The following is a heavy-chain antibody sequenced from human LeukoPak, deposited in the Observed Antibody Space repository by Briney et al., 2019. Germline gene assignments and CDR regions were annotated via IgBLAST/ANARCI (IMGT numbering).Heavy chain of an antibody. J-gene: IGHJ4*02. V-gene: IGHV3-30*18. D-gene: IGHD2-21*02. Sequence: KTGGSLRLSCAASGFTFSSYGIHWVRLAPGKGLEWVAVISYDGGNKYYADSVKGRFTISRDNSKNTLYLQMNSLRAEDTAVYYCAKDLERDIVVVTASAVDYWGQGTLVTVSS. CDR2: ISYDGGNK. CDR3: AKDLERDIVVVTASAVDY. CDR1: GFTFSSYG.